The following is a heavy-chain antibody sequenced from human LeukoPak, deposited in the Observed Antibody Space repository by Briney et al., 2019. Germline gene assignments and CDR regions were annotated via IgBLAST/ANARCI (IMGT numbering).Heavy chain of an antibody. V-gene: IGHV3-7*01. CDR2: IKQDGSEK. D-gene: IGHD6-6*01. CDR1: GFTFSSYW. CDR3: AKGRIAARVTLFDY. Sequence: GGSLRLSCAASGFTFSSYWMSWVRQAPGKGLEWVANIKQDGSEKYYVDSVKGRFTISRDNSKNTLYLQMNSLRAEDTAVYYCAKGRIAARVTLFDYWGQGTLVTVSS. J-gene: IGHJ4*02.